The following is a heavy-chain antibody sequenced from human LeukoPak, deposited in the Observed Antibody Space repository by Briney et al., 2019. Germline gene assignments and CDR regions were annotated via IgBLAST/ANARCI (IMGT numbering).Heavy chain of an antibody. V-gene: IGHV4-39*01. CDR1: GGSISSSSYY. CDR3: AGTIAVAGTQTLNYDY. D-gene: IGHD6-19*01. Sequence: SETLSLTCTVSGGSISSSSYYWGWIRQPPGKGLEWIGSIYYSGSTYYNPSLKSRVTISVDTSKNQFSLKLSSVTAADTAVYYCAGTIAVAGTQTLNYDYWGQGTLVTVSS. CDR2: IYYSGST. J-gene: IGHJ4*02.